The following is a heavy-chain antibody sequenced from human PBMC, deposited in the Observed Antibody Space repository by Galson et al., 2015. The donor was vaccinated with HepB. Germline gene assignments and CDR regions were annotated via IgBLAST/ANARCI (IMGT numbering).Heavy chain of an antibody. CDR2: INSDGTSA. J-gene: IGHJ6*02. D-gene: IGHD3-10*01. V-gene: IGHV3-74*01. CDR1: GFTFSSYW. Sequence: SLRLSCAASGFTFSSYWMHWVRQAPGKGLVWVSRINSDGTSASYADSVTGRFTISRDNAKNTLYLQMNSLRAEDTAVNYCASLGSGSTTDVWGQGTTVTVS. CDR3: ASLGSGSTTDV.